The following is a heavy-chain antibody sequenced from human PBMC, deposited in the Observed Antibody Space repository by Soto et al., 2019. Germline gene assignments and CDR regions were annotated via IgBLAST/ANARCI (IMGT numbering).Heavy chain of an antibody. CDR3: ARGRNYNDFWSGYKPADH. CDR2: INDSGIT. CDR1: GGSFTGYY. V-gene: IGHV4-34*01. D-gene: IGHD3-3*01. J-gene: IGHJ4*02. Sequence: SETLSLTCAVYGGSFTGYYWSWIRQPPGKGLEWIGEINDSGITTYNPSLKSRVTISVDMSTNQFSLKLSSVTAADTAVYYCARGRNYNDFWSGYKPADHWGQGTQVTVSS.